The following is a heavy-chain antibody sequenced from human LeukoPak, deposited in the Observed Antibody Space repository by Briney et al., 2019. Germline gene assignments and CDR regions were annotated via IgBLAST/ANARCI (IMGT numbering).Heavy chain of an antibody. CDR2: INHSGST. CDR3: AREDHDSSGYPDY. CDR1: GGSFSGYY. V-gene: IGHV4-34*01. D-gene: IGHD3-22*01. J-gene: IGHJ4*02. Sequence: PSETLSLTCAVYGGSFSGYYWSWIRQPPGKGLEWIGEINHSGSTNYNPSLKSRVTISVDTSKNQFSLKLSSVTAADTAVYYCAREDHDSSGYPDYWGQGTLVTVSS.